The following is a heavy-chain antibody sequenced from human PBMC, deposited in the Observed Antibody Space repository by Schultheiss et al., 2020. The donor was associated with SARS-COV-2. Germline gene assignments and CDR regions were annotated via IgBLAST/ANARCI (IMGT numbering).Heavy chain of an antibody. Sequence: GGSLRLSCAASGFTFSTYSMNWVRQAPGKGLEWVSYISSSSSTIYYADSVKGRFTISRDNAKNSLYLQMNSLRVEDTAVYYCAKVATDYYFYYMDVWGKGTTVTVSS. V-gene: IGHV3-48*04. CDR1: GFTFSTYS. D-gene: IGHD1-1*01. CDR3: AKVATDYYFYYMDV. J-gene: IGHJ6*03. CDR2: ISSSSSTI.